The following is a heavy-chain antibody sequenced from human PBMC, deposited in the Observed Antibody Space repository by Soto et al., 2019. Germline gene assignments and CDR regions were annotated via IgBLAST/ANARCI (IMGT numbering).Heavy chain of an antibody. V-gene: IGHV1-18*01. CDR1: GYTFTSYG. CDR3: ARAVLLWFGEDPGHMDV. CDR2: ISAYNGNT. D-gene: IGHD3-10*01. Sequence: ASVKVSCKASGYTFTSYGISWVRQAPGQGLEWMGWISAYNGNTNYAQKLRGRVTMTTDTSTSTAYMELRSLRSDDTAVYYCARAVLLWFGEDPGHMDVWGKGTTVTVSS. J-gene: IGHJ6*03.